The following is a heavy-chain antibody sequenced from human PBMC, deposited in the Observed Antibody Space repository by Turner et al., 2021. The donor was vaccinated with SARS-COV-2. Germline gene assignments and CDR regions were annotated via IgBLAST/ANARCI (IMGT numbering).Heavy chain of an antibody. D-gene: IGHD3-10*01. CDR2: INSGSSYI. CDR1: GFPFSSYS. J-gene: IGHJ4*02. CDR3: TRSRDYYGSGTYYNYDY. Sequence: VQLVEPGGGLVKPGGSLRPSCAAPGFPFSSYSMNWVRQAPEKGLEWVASINSGSSYIYYADSLKGRVTISRDNTKRSLFLQMNSLRVEDTAVYYCTRSRDYYGSGTYYNYDYWGQGTLVTVSS. V-gene: IGHV3-21*02.